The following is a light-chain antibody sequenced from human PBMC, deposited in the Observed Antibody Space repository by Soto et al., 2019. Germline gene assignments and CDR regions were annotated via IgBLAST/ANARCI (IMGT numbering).Light chain of an antibody. Sequence: DIEMTQSPASLPASVGDRVTITCRASQSIYNYLNWYQQRPGEAPKVLIYAASTLQDGIPSRLSGSGSGTDFTLTIRGLQPEDFATYYCQQGYSTITFGQGTRVEIK. CDR3: QQGYSTIT. J-gene: IGKJ5*01. CDR2: AAS. V-gene: IGKV1-39*01. CDR1: QSIYNY.